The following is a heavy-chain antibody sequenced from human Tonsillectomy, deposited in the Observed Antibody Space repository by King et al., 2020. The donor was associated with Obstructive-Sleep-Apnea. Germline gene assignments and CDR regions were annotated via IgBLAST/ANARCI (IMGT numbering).Heavy chain of an antibody. Sequence: VQLVESGGGLVQLGRSLRLSCTASGFTFGDYAMTWFRQASGKGLEWVGFIRSRAYGGTIEYAASVKGRFTISRDDSKSVAYLQMNSLKTEDTAVYYCTGYDFWSGIDYWGQGTLVTVSS. V-gene: IGHV3-49*03. CDR3: TGYDFWSGIDY. CDR1: GFTFGDYA. D-gene: IGHD3-3*01. J-gene: IGHJ4*02. CDR2: IRSRAYGGTI.